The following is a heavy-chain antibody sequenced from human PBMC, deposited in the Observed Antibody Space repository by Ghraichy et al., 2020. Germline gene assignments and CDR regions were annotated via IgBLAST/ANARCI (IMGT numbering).Heavy chain of an antibody. J-gene: IGHJ6*02. D-gene: IGHD2-15*01. CDR1: GYSFTSYW. V-gene: IGHV5-51*01. CDR2: IYPGDSDT. CDR3: ARERYCSGGSCYIYYGMDV. Sequence: GESLNISCKGSGYSFTSYWIGWVRQMPGKGLEWMGIIYPGDSDTRYSPSFQGQVTISADKSISTAYLQWSSLKASDTAMYYCARERYCSGGSCYIYYGMDVWGQGTTVTVSS.